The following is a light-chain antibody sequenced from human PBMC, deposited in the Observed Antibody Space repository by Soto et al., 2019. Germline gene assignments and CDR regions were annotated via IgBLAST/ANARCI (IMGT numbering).Light chain of an antibody. Sequence: ESVLTQSPGALSLSPGETATLSCRASQNVATRYLSWYQQKPGQAPRLLIYGASTRATGIPDRFSGSGSGKDVTITIIRLEPEDFAVYFCQQYGSSPRYTFGQGTKLEIK. CDR1: QNVATRY. CDR3: QQYGSSPRYT. V-gene: IGKV3-20*01. CDR2: GAS. J-gene: IGKJ2*01.